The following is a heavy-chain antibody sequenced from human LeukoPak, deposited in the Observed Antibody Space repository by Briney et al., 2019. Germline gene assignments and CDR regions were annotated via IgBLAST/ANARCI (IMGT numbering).Heavy chain of an antibody. CDR2: INHSGST. J-gene: IGHJ6*02. Sequence: SETLSLTCAVYGGSFSGYYWSWNRQPPGKGLEWIGEINHSGSTNYNPSLKSRVTISVDTSKNQFSLKLSSVTAADTAVYYCARGGPVDTAMVTGHYGMDVWGQGTTVTVSS. CDR1: GGSFSGYY. D-gene: IGHD5-18*01. CDR3: ARGGPVDTAMVTGHYGMDV. V-gene: IGHV4-34*01.